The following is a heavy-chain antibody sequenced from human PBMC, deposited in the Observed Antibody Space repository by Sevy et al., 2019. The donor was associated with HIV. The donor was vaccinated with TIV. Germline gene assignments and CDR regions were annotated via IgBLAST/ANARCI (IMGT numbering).Heavy chain of an antibody. J-gene: IGHJ6*02. D-gene: IGHD1-26*01. CDR3: ARERIVGATIHYYYGMTS. CDR1: GGTFSSYA. CDR2: IIPIFGTA. V-gene: IGHV1-69*13. Sequence: ASVKVSCKASGGTFSSYAISWVRQAPGQGLEWMGGIIPIFGTANYAQKFQGRVTITADESTSTAYMELSSLRSEDTAVYYCARERIVGATIHYYYGMTSGAKGPRSPSP.